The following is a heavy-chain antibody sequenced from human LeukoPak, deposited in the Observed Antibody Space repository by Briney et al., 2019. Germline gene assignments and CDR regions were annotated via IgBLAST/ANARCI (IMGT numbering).Heavy chain of an antibody. J-gene: IGHJ4*02. CDR3: ARRREEAALDY. CDR1: GGSISSSSYY. V-gene: IGHV4-39*07. CDR2: IYYSGST. Sequence: SETLSLTCTDSGGSISSSSYYWGWIRQPPGKGLEWIGSIYYSGSTYYNPSLKSRVTISVDTSKNQFSLKLSPVTAADTAVYYCARRREEAALDYWGQGTLVTVSS. D-gene: IGHD2-15*01.